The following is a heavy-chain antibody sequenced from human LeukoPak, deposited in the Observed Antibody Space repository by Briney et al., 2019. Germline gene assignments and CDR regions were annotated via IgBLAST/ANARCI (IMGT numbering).Heavy chain of an antibody. CDR2: ISSNSRYI. D-gene: IGHD6-13*01. CDR3: ARVAEAAAFDS. J-gene: IGHJ4*02. CDR1: GFTFSTYS. Sequence: PGGSLRLSCAVSGFTFSTYSMSWVRQAPGKGLEWVSSISSNSRYIYYADSMRGRFTISRDNAKNSLYLQMNSLKPEDTAVYYCARVAEAAAFDSWGQGTLVTVSS. V-gene: IGHV3-21*06.